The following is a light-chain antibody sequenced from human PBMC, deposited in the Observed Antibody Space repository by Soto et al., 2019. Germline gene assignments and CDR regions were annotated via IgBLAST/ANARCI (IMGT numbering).Light chain of an antibody. Sequence: AIQLTQSPSSLSASVGDRVTITCRASQGISSALAWYQHKSGKPPKSLIYDAASLESGVPSRFSGTGSGTDFTLTSSSLQTEDFATYYCQQFNSYPLSFGGGTKVQI. J-gene: IGKJ4*01. CDR3: QQFNSYPLS. CDR2: DAA. V-gene: IGKV1-13*02. CDR1: QGISSA.